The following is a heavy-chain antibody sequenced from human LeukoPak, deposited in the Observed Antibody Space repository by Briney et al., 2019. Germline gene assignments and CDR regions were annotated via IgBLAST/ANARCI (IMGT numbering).Heavy chain of an antibody. CDR3: AREDSGYDPSHLDY. CDR1: GYTFTRYD. Sequence: GSSVKVSCKSSGYTFTRYDINWVRQATAQGLEWMGWMNPNSGNTGYAQKFQGRVTMTRNTSISTAYMELSSLRSEDTAVYYCAREDSGYDPSHLDYWGQGTLVTVSS. CDR2: MNPNSGNT. V-gene: IGHV1-8*01. D-gene: IGHD5-12*01. J-gene: IGHJ4*02.